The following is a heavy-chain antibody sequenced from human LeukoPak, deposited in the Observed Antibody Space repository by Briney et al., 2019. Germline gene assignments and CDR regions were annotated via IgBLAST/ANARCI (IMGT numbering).Heavy chain of an antibody. CDR3: AKEPGP. V-gene: IGHV3-21*04. J-gene: IGHJ5*02. D-gene: IGHD1-14*01. Sequence: SVKGRFTISRDNAKNSLYLQMNSLRAEDTAVYYCAKEPGPWGQGTLVTVSS.